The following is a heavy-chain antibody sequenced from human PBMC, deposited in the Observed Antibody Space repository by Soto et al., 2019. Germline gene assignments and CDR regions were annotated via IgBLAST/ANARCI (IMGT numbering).Heavy chain of an antibody. CDR2: ISAYNGNT. CDR1: GYTFTSYG. D-gene: IGHD6-19*01. CDR3: ARAGIAVAGTDSDAFDI. J-gene: IGHJ3*02. Sequence: ASVKVSCKASGYTFTSYGISWVRQAPGQRLEWMGWISAYNGNTNYAQKLQGRVTMTTDTSTSTAYMEMRSLRSDDTAVYYCARAGIAVAGTDSDAFDIWGQGTMVTVSS. V-gene: IGHV1-18*01.